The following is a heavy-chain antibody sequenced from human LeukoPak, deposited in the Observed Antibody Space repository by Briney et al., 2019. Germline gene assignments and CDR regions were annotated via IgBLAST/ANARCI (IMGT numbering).Heavy chain of an antibody. CDR1: GYTLTELS. D-gene: IGHD6-6*01. CDR2: FDPEDGET. J-gene: IGHJ6*02. CDR3: ATDTLTIAARPSHYYYYYGMDV. Sequence: ASVKVSCKVSGYTLTELSMHWVRQAPGKGLEWMGGFDPEDGETIYAQKFQGRVTMTEDTSTDTAYMELSSLRSEDTAVYYCATDTLTIAARPSHYYYYYGMDVWGQGTTVTVSS. V-gene: IGHV1-24*01.